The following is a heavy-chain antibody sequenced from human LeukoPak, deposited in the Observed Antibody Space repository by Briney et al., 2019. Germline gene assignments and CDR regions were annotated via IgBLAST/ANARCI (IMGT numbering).Heavy chain of an antibody. CDR3: AKGEWIQFQLYYFDY. D-gene: IGHD5-18*01. CDR1: GFTFSSYA. J-gene: IGHJ4*02. V-gene: IGHV3-23*01. Sequence: GGSLRLSCAASGFTFSSYAMNWVRQAPGKGLEWVSAISSSGGSTYYADSVKGRFTISRDNSKNTLYLQMNSLRAEDTAVYYCAKGEWIQFQLYYFDYWGQGTLVTVSS. CDR2: ISSSGGST.